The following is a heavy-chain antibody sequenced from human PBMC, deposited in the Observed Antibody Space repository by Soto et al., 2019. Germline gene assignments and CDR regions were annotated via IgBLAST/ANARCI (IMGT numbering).Heavy chain of an antibody. V-gene: IGHV3-30-3*01. D-gene: IGHD6-25*01. CDR3: ARSGFSPYNWFDL. Sequence: PGGSKRHPCAASGFNFSSYAMHWVRKAPGKGLEWVAVISYDGSNKYYADSVKGRFTISRDNSKNTLYLQMNSLRAEDTAVYYCARSGFSPYNWFDLWGQGTLVTVSS. J-gene: IGHJ5*02. CDR2: ISYDGSNK. CDR1: GFNFSSYA.